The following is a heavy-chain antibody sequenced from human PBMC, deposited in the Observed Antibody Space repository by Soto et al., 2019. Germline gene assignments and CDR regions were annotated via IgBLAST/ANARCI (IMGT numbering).Heavy chain of an antibody. CDR1: GYTFTSYD. CDR3: ARGLDIVLVPAAGFDP. CDR2: MNPNSGNT. V-gene: IGHV1-8*01. D-gene: IGHD2-2*03. Sequence: ASVKVSCKASGYTFTSYDINWVRQATGQGLEWMGWMNPNSGNTGYAQKFQGRVTMTRNTSISTAYMELSSLRSEDTAVYYCARGLDIVLVPAAGFDPWGQGTLVTVSS. J-gene: IGHJ5*02.